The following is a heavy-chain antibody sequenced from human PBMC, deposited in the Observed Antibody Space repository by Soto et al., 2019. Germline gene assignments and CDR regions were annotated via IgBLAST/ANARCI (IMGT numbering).Heavy chain of an antibody. Sequence: PGGSLRLSCAASGFTFSSYAMSWVHQAPGKGLEWVSAISGSGGSTYYADSVKGRFTISRDNSKNTLYLQMNSLRAEDTAVYYCAKRRSSSSWTNWFDPWGQGTLVTVSS. CDR1: GFTFSSYA. CDR2: ISGSGGST. D-gene: IGHD6-13*01. CDR3: AKRRSSSSWTNWFDP. V-gene: IGHV3-23*01. J-gene: IGHJ5*02.